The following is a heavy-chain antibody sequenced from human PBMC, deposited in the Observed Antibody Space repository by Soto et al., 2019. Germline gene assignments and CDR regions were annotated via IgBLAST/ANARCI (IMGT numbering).Heavy chain of an antibody. J-gene: IGHJ4*02. Sequence: PGGSLRLSCTTSGFTFGDYAMNWFRQAPGKGLEWVGFIRSKTHSGTAEYAASVKGRFTISRDDSKSIANLQMNSLKTEDTAVYYCARGWYYYESSGIYYIVDYWGQGSPVTVSS. V-gene: IGHV3-49*03. D-gene: IGHD3-22*01. CDR1: GFTFGDYA. CDR3: ARGWYYYESSGIYYIVDY. CDR2: IRSKTHSGTA.